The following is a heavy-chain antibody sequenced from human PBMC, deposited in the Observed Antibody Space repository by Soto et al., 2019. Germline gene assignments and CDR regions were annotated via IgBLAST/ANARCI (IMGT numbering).Heavy chain of an antibody. J-gene: IGHJ4*02. CDR2: MTGDGRTI. CDR3: ATAEVDY. Sequence: PGGSLRLSCAASGFTFGDYWMHWVRQPPGKGPEWVSRMTGDGRTIQYADSVKGRFTASRDNAKSTLYLQMNSLRAEDTAVYYCATAEVDYWGPGTLVTVSS. V-gene: IGHV3-74*03. CDR1: GFTFGDYW.